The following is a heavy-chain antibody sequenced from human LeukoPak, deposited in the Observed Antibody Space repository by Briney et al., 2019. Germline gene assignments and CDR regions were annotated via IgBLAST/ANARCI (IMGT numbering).Heavy chain of an antibody. CDR1: GGSISSSNW. Sequence: SEALSLTCAVSGGSISSSNWWRWVRQPPGKGLEWIGEIYHSGSTNYNPSLKSRVTISVDKSKNQFSLKLSSVTAADTAVYYCARDWPHDYGDELHYYGMDVWGQGTTVTVSS. CDR2: IYHSGST. J-gene: IGHJ6*02. V-gene: IGHV4-4*02. D-gene: IGHD4-17*01. CDR3: ARDWPHDYGDELHYYGMDV.